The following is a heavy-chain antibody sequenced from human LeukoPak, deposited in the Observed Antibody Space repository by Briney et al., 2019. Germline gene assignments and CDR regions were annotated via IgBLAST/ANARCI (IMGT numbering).Heavy chain of an antibody. Sequence: GGSLRLSCAASGFTISNYWMHWVRQAPGKGRVWVSRINSDGSSTYYADSVKGRFAISRDNAKNTLYLQINSLRAEDTAVYYCASQVRYGLDYWGQGTLVTVSS. V-gene: IGHV3-74*01. CDR1: GFTISNYW. CDR2: INSDGSST. J-gene: IGHJ4*02. CDR3: ASQVRYGLDY. D-gene: IGHD1-14*01.